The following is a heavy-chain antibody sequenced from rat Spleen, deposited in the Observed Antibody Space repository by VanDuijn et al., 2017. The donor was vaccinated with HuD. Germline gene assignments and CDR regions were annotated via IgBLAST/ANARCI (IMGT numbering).Heavy chain of an antibody. CDR3: ARHYYSSYIMDA. Sequence: EVQLVESGGGLVQPGRSLKLSCAASGFTFSDYAMAWVRQAPKKGLEWVATIIYDGSSTYYRDSVKGRFTISRDNAKSTLYLQMDSLRSEDTATYYCARHYYSSYIMDAWGQGASVTVSS. D-gene: IGHD1-2*01. J-gene: IGHJ4*01. CDR2: IIYDGSST. CDR1: GFTFSDYA. V-gene: IGHV5-17*01.